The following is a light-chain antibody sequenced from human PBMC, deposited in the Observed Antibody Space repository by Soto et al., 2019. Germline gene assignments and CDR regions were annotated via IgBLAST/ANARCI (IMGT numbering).Light chain of an antibody. CDR3: QQSYSTPQA. J-gene: IGKJ4*01. V-gene: IGKV2D-29*02. Sequence: IGLSQTPLSLSLTHGQPASISCGPSQILLSSGGETYLFWYLQRPGQSPQLLIYEVSNRISAVPDRFSGSGSGTDFTLTISSLQPEDFATYYCQQSYSTPQAFGGGTKVDI. CDR1: QILLSSGGETY. CDR2: EVS.